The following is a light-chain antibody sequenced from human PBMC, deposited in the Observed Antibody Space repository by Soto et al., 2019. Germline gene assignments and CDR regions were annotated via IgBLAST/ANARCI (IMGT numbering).Light chain of an antibody. CDR1: QSVSSAY. J-gene: IGKJ2*01. CDR3: QRSGGPFYP. Sequence: EIVLTQSPGTLSLSPGERATLSCRASQSVSSAYLAWYQQIPGQAPRLLIYGASSRATGIPDRFSGSGSGKISPPPSTELGLEIFALNYCQRSGGPFYPFGRGPSWRSN. CDR2: GAS. V-gene: IGKV3-20*01.